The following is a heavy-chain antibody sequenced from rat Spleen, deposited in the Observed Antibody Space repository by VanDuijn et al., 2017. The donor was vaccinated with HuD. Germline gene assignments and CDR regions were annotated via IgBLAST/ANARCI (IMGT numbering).Heavy chain of an antibody. CDR2: ISYEGSST. Sequence: EVQLVESGGGLVQPGRSLKLSCAASGFTFSDYYMAWVRQAPKKGLEWVASISYEGSSTYYGDSVKGRFTISRDNAKSTLYLQMNSLRSEDTATYYGARRGYNNYWYFDFWGPGTMVTVSS. D-gene: IGHD1-10*01. J-gene: IGHJ1*01. CDR1: GFTFSDYY. CDR3: ARRGYNNYWYFDF. V-gene: IGHV5-22*01.